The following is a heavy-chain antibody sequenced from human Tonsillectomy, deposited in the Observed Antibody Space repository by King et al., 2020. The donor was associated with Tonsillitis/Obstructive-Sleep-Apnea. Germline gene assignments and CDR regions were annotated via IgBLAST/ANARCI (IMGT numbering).Heavy chain of an antibody. Sequence: VQLVESGGGVVQPGRSLRLSCAASGFTFSRYVMHWVRQAPGKGLEWVAVISYDGSNKYYADSVKGRFTISRDNSKNTLYLQMNSLRAEDTAMYYCAKARIVGASTLGLDYRGQGTLVTVSS. CDR3: AKARIVGASTLGLDY. V-gene: IGHV3-30*18. CDR2: ISYDGSNK. J-gene: IGHJ4*02. D-gene: IGHD1-26*01. CDR1: GFTFSRYV.